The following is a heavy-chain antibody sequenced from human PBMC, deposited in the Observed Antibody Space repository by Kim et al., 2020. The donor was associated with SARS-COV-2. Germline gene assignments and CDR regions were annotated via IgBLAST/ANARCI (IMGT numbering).Heavy chain of an antibody. CDR2: IYYSGST. V-gene: IGHV4-59*13. J-gene: IGHJ3*02. D-gene: IGHD3-22*01. Sequence: SETLSLTCTVSGGSISSYYWSWIRQPPGKGLEWIGYIYYSGSTNYNPSLKSRVTISVDTSKNQFSLKLSSVTAADTAVYYCARIVERYYYDSSGYYSAFDIWGQGTMVTVSS. CDR1: GGSISSYY. CDR3: ARIVERYYYDSSGYYSAFDI.